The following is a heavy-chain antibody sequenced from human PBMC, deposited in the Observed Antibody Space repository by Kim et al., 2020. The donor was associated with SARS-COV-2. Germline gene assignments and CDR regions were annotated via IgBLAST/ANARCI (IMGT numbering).Heavy chain of an antibody. V-gene: IGHV3-21*01. CDR3: ARGLNYYDSSVGY. D-gene: IGHD3-22*01. J-gene: IGHJ4*02. Sequence: YADSVKGRFTISRDNAKNSLYLQMNSLRAEDTAVYYCARGLNYYDSSVGYWGQGTLVTVSS.